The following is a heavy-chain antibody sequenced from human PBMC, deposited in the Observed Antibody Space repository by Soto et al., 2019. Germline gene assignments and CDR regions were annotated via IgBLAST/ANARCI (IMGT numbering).Heavy chain of an antibody. D-gene: IGHD3-10*01. V-gene: IGHV1-18*01. Sequence: QVQLVQSGAEVKKPGASVKVSCKASGYTFTSYAISWVRQAPGQGLEWMGWITAYNGNTNYAQKLQGRVTMTTDTSTSTAYMELRSLRSVDTAVYYCARDLPYYYGSGSYEDYWGQGTLVTVSS. CDR3: ARDLPYYYGSGSYEDY. CDR2: ITAYNGNT. CDR1: GYTFTSYA. J-gene: IGHJ4*02.